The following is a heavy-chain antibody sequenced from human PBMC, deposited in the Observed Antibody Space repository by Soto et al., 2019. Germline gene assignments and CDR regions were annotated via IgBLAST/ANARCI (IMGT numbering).Heavy chain of an antibody. D-gene: IGHD5-12*01. CDR2: IYSGGST. V-gene: IGHV3-53*01. CDR1: GFTVSSNY. CDR3: ARDGWLQFNYYYYGMDV. Sequence: PGGSLSLSCAASGFTVSSNYMSWVRQAPGKGLEWVSVIYSGGSTYYADSVKGRFTISRDNSKNTLYLQMNSLRAEDTAVYYCARDGWLQFNYYYYGMDVWGQGTTVTVSS. J-gene: IGHJ6*02.